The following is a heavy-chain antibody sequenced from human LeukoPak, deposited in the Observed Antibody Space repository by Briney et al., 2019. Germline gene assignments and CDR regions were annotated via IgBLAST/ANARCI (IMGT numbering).Heavy chain of an antibody. V-gene: IGHV4-31*03. CDR3: ARAQYYYDSSGAFDI. J-gene: IGHJ3*02. D-gene: IGHD3-22*01. CDR2: IYYSGST. CDR1: GGSISSGGYY. Sequence: PSQTLSLTCTVSGGSISSGGYYWSWIRQHPGKGLEWIGYIYYSGSTYYSPSLKSRLTISVDTSKNQFSLKLSSVTAADTAVYYCARAQYYYDSSGAFDIWGQGTMVTVSS.